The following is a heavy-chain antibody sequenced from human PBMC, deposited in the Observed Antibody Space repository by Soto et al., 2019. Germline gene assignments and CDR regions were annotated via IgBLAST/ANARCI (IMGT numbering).Heavy chain of an antibody. V-gene: IGHV5-51*01. J-gene: IGHJ3*02. CDR3: TRPDFGSNGYAPDVYDI. Sequence: PGESLKISCKGSGYSFTRYWIAWVRQMPGKGLEWMGIIYPADSDTRYSPSFQGQVTISADKSTSTTYLQWTNLKASDTAMYYCTRPDFGSNGYAPDVYDIWGQGTMVTVSS. CDR2: IYPADSDT. D-gene: IGHD3-22*01. CDR1: GYSFTRYW.